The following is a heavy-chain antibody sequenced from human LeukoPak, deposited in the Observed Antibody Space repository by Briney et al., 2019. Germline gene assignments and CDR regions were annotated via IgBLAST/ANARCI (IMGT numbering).Heavy chain of an antibody. CDR2: IYSTGST. CDR3: ARGRYTDWYFDL. J-gene: IGHJ2*01. Sequence: SETLSLTCTVSGGSISGYYWRWIRQPAGKGLEWIGRIYSTGSTNYHPSFKSRVTMSVDTSKHQFSLNLSSVTDADTAVYYCARGRYTDWYFDLWGRGTLVTVSS. V-gene: IGHV4-4*07. CDR1: GGSISGYY. D-gene: IGHD5-12*01.